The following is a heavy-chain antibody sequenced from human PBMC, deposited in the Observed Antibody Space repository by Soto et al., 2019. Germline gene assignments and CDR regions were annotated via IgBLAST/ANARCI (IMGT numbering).Heavy chain of an antibody. CDR1: GGSISGNSYY. CDR2: IYYTGRT. V-gene: IGHV4-39*01. J-gene: IGHJ4*02. Sequence: SETLSPTCTVSGGSISGNSYYWGWIRQPPGKGLEWIGAIYYTGRTYYKPSLKSRVTISVDTSKNQFSLKLNSVSAADTAVYYCASGGEGSIAVAGWGQGTLVTVSS. D-gene: IGHD6-19*01. CDR3: ASGGEGSIAVAG.